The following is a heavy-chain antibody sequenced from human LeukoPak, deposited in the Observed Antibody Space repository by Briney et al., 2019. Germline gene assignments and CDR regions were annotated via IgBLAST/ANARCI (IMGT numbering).Heavy chain of an antibody. D-gene: IGHD3-10*01. CDR1: GFTFSSYS. CDR2: ISSSSSYI. CDR3: ARDQYYGSGTYYNSSKGYFDY. V-gene: IGHV3-21*01. J-gene: IGHJ4*02. Sequence: GGSLRLSCAASGFTFSSYSMNWVRQAPGKGLEWVSSISSSSSYINYADSVKGRFTISRDNAKNSLYLQMNSLRAEDTAVYYCARDQYYGSGTYYNSSKGYFDYWGQGTLVTVSS.